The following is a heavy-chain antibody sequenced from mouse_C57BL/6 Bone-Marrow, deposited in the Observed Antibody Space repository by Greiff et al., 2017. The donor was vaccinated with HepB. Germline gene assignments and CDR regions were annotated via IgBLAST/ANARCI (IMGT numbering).Heavy chain of an antibody. V-gene: IGHV1-39*01. CDR3: ATAVVSTDGYFDV. CDR1: GYSFTDYN. Sequence: EVQLQQSGPELVKPGASVKISCKASGYSFTDYNMNWVKQSNGKSLEWIGVINPNYGTTSYNQKVKGKATLTVDQYTSTAYMQLNSLTSEDSAVYYCATAVVSTDGYFDVWGTGTTVTVSS. J-gene: IGHJ1*03. CDR2: INPNYGTT. D-gene: IGHD1-1*01.